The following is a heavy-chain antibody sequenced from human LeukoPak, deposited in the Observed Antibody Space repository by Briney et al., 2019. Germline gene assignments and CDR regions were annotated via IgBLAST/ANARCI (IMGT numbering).Heavy chain of an antibody. J-gene: IGHJ4*02. D-gene: IGHD3-3*01. Sequence: GGSLRLSCAASGFTFSNAWMSWVRRAPGKGVGWVGRIKSKTDGGTTDYAAPVKGRFTISRDDSKNTQYLQMNSQKTEDTAVYYCTTDYYDFWSGYSDYWGQGTLVTVSS. CDR1: GFTFSNAW. CDR3: TTDYYDFWSGYSDY. CDR2: IKSKTDGGTT. V-gene: IGHV3-15*01.